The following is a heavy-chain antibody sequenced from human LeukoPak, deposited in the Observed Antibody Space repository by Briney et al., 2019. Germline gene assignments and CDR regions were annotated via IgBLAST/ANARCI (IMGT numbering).Heavy chain of an antibody. CDR3: ARTPRLLWFGEI. CDR1: GYSFATYW. V-gene: IGHV5-51*01. Sequence: GESLKISCKGSGYSFATYWIGWVRQMPGKGLEWMGINYPGDSDTTYSPSFQGQVTMSADKSISTAYLQWSSLKASDTAMYYCARTPRLLWFGEIWGQGTLVTVSS. J-gene: IGHJ4*02. CDR2: NYPGDSDT. D-gene: IGHD3-10*01.